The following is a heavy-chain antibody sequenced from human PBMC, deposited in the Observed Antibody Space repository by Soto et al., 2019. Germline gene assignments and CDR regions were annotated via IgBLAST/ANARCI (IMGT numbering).Heavy chain of an antibody. CDR1: GASIFDSN. CDR3: AREVPSTVTSYFDS. D-gene: IGHD4-17*01. Sequence: SETLSLTCTVSGASIFDSNWAWIRQPPGKGLEWIGYVYHTGITSYNPSLRSRVHISVDTSKNQFSLTLASVTAADTAEYFCAREVPSTVTSYFDSWGQGTLVTASS. J-gene: IGHJ4*02. CDR2: VYHTGIT. V-gene: IGHV4-59*01.